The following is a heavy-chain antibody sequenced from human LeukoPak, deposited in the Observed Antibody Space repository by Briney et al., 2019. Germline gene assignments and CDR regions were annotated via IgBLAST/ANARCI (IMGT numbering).Heavy chain of an antibody. D-gene: IGHD3-10*01. V-gene: IGHV1-2*02. Sequence: GASVKVSCKASGYTFTGYYMHWVRQAPGQGLEWMGWINPNSGGTNYAQKFQGRVTMTRDTSISTAYMELSRLRSDATAVYYCAREWVGSWNRPGYLGQGTLVTISS. J-gene: IGHJ4*01. CDR1: GYTFTGYY. CDR3: AREWVGSWNRPGY. CDR2: INPNSGGT.